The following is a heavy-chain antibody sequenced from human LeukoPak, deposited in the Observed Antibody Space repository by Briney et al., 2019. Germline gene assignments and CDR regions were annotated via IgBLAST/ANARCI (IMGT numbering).Heavy chain of an antibody. J-gene: IGHJ4*02. CDR3: ARDGIQLWPRYYFDY. CDR2: INPSGGST. Sequence: ASVKVSCKASGYTFTNCFMHWVRQAPGQGLEWMGIINPSGGSTTYAQKFQGRVTMTRDTSTSTVYMELSSLRSEDTAVYYCARDGIQLWPRYYFDYWGQGTLVTVSS. CDR1: GYTFTNCF. V-gene: IGHV1-46*01. D-gene: IGHD5-18*01.